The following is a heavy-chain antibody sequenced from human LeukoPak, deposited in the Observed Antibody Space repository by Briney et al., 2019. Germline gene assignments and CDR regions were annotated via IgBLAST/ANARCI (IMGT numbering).Heavy chain of an antibody. J-gene: IGHJ4*02. Sequence: SETLSPTCTVSGGSISSYYWSWIRQPAGKGLEWIGRIYTSGSTNYNPSLKSRVTMSVDTSKNQFSLKLSSVTAADTAVYYCARGPKLSSGWPNLDYWGQGTLVTVSS. CDR1: GGSISSYY. V-gene: IGHV4-4*07. CDR3: ARGPKLSSGWPNLDY. D-gene: IGHD6-19*01. CDR2: IYTSGST.